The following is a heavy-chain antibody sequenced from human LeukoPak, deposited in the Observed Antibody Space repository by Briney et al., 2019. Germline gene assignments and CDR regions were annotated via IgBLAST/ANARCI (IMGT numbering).Heavy chain of an antibody. J-gene: IGHJ4*02. CDR1: GFTFRSYW. V-gene: IGHV3-74*01. CDR2: IHSDGSST. D-gene: IGHD3-10*01. Sequence: GGSLRLSCAASGFTFRSYWMHWVRQAPGKGLVWVSHIHSDGSSTSYADSVQGRFTISRDNAKNTLCLQMNSLRAEDTAVYYCARHNYGYDYWGQGTLVTVSS. CDR3: ARHNYGYDY.